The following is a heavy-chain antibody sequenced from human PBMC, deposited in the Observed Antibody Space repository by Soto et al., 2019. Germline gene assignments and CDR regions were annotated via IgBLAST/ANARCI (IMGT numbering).Heavy chain of an antibody. V-gene: IGHV6-1*01. CDR2: TYYRSKWYN. D-gene: IGHD3-3*01. Sequence: SQTLSLTCAISGDSVSSNSAAWNWIRQSPSRGLEWLGRTYYRSKWYNDYAVSVKSRITINPDTSKNQFSLQLNSVTPEDTAVYYCARAPHRFTFFGVDIKPYDYWGQGTLVTVSS. J-gene: IGHJ4*02. CDR3: ARAPHRFTFFGVDIKPYDY. CDR1: GDSVSSNSAA.